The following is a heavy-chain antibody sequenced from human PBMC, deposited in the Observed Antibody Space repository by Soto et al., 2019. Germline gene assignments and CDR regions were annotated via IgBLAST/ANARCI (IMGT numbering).Heavy chain of an antibody. D-gene: IGHD6-19*01. V-gene: IGHV4-59*01. J-gene: IGHJ5*02. CDR3: ARDVPEVSSGWYGGWFDP. CDR1: GGSISSYY. Sequence: QVQLQESGPGLVKPSETLSLTCTVSGGSISSYYWSWIRQPPGKGLEWIGYIYYSGSTNYNPSLKSRVTISVDTSKNQFSLKLSSVTAADTAVYYCARDVPEVSSGWYGGWFDPWGQGTLVTVSS. CDR2: IYYSGST.